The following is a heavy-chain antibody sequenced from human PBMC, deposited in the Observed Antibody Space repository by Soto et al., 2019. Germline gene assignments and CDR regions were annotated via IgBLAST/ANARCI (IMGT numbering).Heavy chain of an antibody. CDR2: VNPSGDNT. D-gene: IGHD3-10*01. CDR3: ARAGITMVRGVTHYYYYGMDV. J-gene: IGHJ6*02. V-gene: IGHV1-2*04. Sequence: ASVKVSCKASGYTFTRYYIHWVRQAPGQGLEWMGIVNPSGDNTNYAQKFQGWVTMTRDTSISTAYMELSRLRSDDTAVYYCARAGITMVRGVTHYYYYGMDVWGQGTTVTVSS. CDR1: GYTFTRYY.